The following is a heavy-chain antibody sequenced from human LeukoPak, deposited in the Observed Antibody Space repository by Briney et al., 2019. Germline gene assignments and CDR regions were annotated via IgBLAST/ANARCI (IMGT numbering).Heavy chain of an antibody. CDR2: ISGSGGTT. CDR3: AKGTTTDDVAFDF. V-gene: IGHV3-23*01. Sequence: GGSLRLSCVVSGFTSSSYAMSWVRQAPGKGLEWVAVISGSGGTTYYADSVKGRFTISRDNYKNTVYMKMNRLRAEDTALYYCAKGTTTDDVAFDFWGQGAMVTVSS. J-gene: IGHJ3*01. CDR1: GFTSSSYA. D-gene: IGHD4-17*01.